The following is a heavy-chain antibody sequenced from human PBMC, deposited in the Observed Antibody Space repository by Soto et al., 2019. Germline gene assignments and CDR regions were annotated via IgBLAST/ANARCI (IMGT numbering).Heavy chain of an antibody. Sequence: QVQLVESGGGLVKPGGSLRLSCAASGFTFSDYYMSWIRQAPGKGLEWVSYISSSGSTIYYADSVKGRFTISRDNAKNSLYLQMNSLRAEDTAVYYCARGGYSISWYGRRDYYYGMDVWGQGTTVTVSS. V-gene: IGHV3-11*01. CDR1: GFTFSDYY. D-gene: IGHD6-13*01. CDR3: ARGGYSISWYGRRDYYYGMDV. CDR2: ISSSGSTI. J-gene: IGHJ6*02.